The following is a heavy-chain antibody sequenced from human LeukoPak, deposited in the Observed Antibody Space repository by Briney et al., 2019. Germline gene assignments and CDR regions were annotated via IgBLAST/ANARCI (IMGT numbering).Heavy chain of an antibody. J-gene: IGHJ5*02. CDR2: INHGGST. Sequence: SETLSLTCAVYGGSFSGYYWSWIRQPPGKGLEWIGEINHGGSTNYNPSLKSRVTISVDTSKNQFSLKLSSVTAADTAVYYCARGRYSSSWFDPWGQGTLVTVSS. CDR1: GGSFSGYY. V-gene: IGHV4-34*01. CDR3: ARGRYSSSWFDP. D-gene: IGHD5-18*01.